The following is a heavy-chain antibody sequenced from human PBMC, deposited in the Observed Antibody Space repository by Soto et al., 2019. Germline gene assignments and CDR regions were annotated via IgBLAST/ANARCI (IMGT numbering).Heavy chain of an antibody. J-gene: IGHJ4*02. CDR3: ARALIPYCSRNSCRYFDY. V-gene: IGHV3-30-3*01. CDR1: GFTFSSYT. Sequence: GGSLRLSCAASGFTFSSYTMHWVRQAPGKGLEWVAVITSDGIIRLYADSVKGRFSISRDTSKDTLYLQMSSLRPEDTAVYYCARALIPYCSRNSCRYFDYWGQGTLVTVSS. CDR2: ITSDGIIR. D-gene: IGHD2-8*01.